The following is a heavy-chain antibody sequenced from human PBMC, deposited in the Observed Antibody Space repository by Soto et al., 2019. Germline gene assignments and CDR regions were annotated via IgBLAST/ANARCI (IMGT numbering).Heavy chain of an antibody. V-gene: IGHV1-18*01. CDR1: GYTFSSYG. D-gene: IGHD3-3*01. CDR3: ARGSRLFGVVIFQHYDMDV. CDR2: ISGYNGNT. J-gene: IGHJ6*02. Sequence: QVRLVQSGTEVKKPGASVKVSCKASGYTFSSYGISWVRQAPGQGLEWMGWISGYNGNTKYAQKLQGRVTMTTDTATSTAYVELRSLRSDDTAVYYGARGSRLFGVVIFQHYDMDVWGQGTTVTVSS.